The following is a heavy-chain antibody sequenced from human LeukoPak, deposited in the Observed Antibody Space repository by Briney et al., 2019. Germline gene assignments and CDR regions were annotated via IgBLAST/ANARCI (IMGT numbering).Heavy chain of an antibody. Sequence: SETLSLTCTVSGGSISSSSYYWGWIRQPPGKGLEWIGSIYYNGSTYYNPSLKSRVTISVDTSKNQFSLKLSSVTAADTAVYYCARRAPYDFWSGYYDNWFDPWGQGTLVTVSS. J-gene: IGHJ5*02. D-gene: IGHD3-3*01. CDR2: IYYNGST. CDR3: ARRAPYDFWSGYYDNWFDP. CDR1: GGSISSSSYY. V-gene: IGHV4-39*01.